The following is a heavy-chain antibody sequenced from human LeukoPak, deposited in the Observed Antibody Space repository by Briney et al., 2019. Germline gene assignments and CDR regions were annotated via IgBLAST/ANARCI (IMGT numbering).Heavy chain of an antibody. Sequence: GGSLRLSCAASGFTFSSYAMHWVRQAPGKGLEWVAVISYDGSIKYYADSVKGRFTISRDNSKNTLYLQMNSLRAEDTAVYYCARTEGIAYYYYGMDVWGQGTTVTVSS. CDR1: GFTFSSYA. V-gene: IGHV3-30-3*01. CDR3: ARTEGIAYYYYGMDV. J-gene: IGHJ6*02. D-gene: IGHD2-21*01. CDR2: ISYDGSIK.